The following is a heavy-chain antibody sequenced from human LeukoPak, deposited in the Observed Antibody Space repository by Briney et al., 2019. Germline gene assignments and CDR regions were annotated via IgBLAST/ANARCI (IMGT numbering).Heavy chain of an antibody. V-gene: IGHV3-7*01. Sequence: GGSLRLSCAASGFTFSNYWMAWVRQAPGKGLEWVANIKQDGGQTYYVDSLKGRFIISRDNAKNSLYLQMNGLRVEDTAMYYCARDKSMGGYFDYWGPGTLVTVSS. D-gene: IGHD1-26*01. CDR2: IKQDGGQT. J-gene: IGHJ4*02. CDR1: GFTFSNYW. CDR3: ARDKSMGGYFDY.